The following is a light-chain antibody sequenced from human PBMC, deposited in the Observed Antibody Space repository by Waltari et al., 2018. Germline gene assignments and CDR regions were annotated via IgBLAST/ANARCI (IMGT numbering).Light chain of an antibody. CDR2: YNSDSEK. Sequence: QPVLTQPPSSSASPGESARLTCTLPSDINVGDFNIYWSQQKPGSPPRFLLYYNSDSEKAQGSGVPSRFSGSKDASANAGILLISGLQSEDEADYYCMFWPSNVWVFGGGTKLTVL. CDR3: MFWPSNVWV. V-gene: IGLV5-37*01. J-gene: IGLJ3*02. CDR1: SDINVGDFN.